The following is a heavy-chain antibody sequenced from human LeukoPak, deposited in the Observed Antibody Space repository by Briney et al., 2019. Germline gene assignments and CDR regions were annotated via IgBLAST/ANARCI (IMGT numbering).Heavy chain of an antibody. CDR2: MNPNSGNT. CDR1: GYTFTSYY. J-gene: IGHJ4*02. CDR3: ARDHDYGDYYFDY. Sequence: ASVKVSCKASGYTFTSYYMHWVRQAPGQGLEWMGWMNPNSGNTGYAQKFQGRVTMTRNTSISTAYMELSSLRAEDTAVYYCARDHDYGDYYFDYWGQGTLVTVSS. V-gene: IGHV1-8*02. D-gene: IGHD4-17*01.